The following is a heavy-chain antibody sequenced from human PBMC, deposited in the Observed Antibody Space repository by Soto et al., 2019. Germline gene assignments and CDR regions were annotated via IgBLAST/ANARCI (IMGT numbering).Heavy chain of an antibody. Sequence: EVQLVESGGGLVQPGGSLRLSCAASGFTFCTYSINWVRQAPGKGLEWISYISDNSSVIYYADAVKGRFTISRDNAKNSLYLQMNSLRDEDTAVYYCARDRDAYCSKGICSGPYFDYWGQGTLVTVSS. D-gene: IGHD2-8*01. J-gene: IGHJ4*02. V-gene: IGHV3-48*02. CDR1: GFTFCTYS. CDR3: ARDRDAYCSKGICSGPYFDY. CDR2: ISDNSSVI.